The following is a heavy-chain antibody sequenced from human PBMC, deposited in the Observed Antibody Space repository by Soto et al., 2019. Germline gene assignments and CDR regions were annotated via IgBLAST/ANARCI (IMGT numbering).Heavy chain of an antibody. CDR3: ARTLRGSTGYIVDWFDP. Sequence: SETLSLTCTVSGGSITSGDYYWSWIRPQPGKGLEWIGYIYHGVTTYYNPSLKSRVTMSVDRSKNQFSLKLSSVTAADTAVYYCARTLRGSTGYIVDWFDPWGQGTLVTVS. D-gene: IGHD5-12*01. V-gene: IGHV4-30-2*01. J-gene: IGHJ5*02. CDR2: IYHGVTT. CDR1: GGSITSGDYY.